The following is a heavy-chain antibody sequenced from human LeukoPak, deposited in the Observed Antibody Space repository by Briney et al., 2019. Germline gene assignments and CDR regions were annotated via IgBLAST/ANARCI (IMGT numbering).Heavy chain of an antibody. Sequence: ASVKVSCRASGYSFTTQYIHWVRQASGQPPEWMGAIDPSGGTTRYAQKFQGRVTMTRDTSTSTVHMELSRLRYDDTAVYYCARDRARVGTKDDAFDVWGQGTMVIVSS. V-gene: IGHV1-46*01. CDR1: GYSFTTQY. J-gene: IGHJ3*01. CDR2: IDPSGGTT. D-gene: IGHD3-10*01. CDR3: ARDRARVGTKDDAFDV.